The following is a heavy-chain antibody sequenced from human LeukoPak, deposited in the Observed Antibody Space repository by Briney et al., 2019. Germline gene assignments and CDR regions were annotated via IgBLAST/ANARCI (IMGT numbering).Heavy chain of an antibody. J-gene: IGHJ3*02. D-gene: IGHD2-8*01. CDR2: IKQDGSEK. CDR1: GFTFSSYW. Sequence: PGGSLRLSCAASGFTFSSYWMSWVRQAPGKGPEWVANIKQDGSEKYYVDSVKGRFTISRDNSKKSLYLQMNNLRGEDTAVYYCAREGHGVVTVYGNAFDIWGQGTMVTVSS. V-gene: IGHV3-7*01. CDR3: AREGHGVVTVYGNAFDI.